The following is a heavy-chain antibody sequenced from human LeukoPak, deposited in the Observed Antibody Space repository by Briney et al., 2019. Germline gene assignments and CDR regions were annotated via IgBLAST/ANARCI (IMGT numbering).Heavy chain of an antibody. CDR3: ARKAYGLDV. V-gene: IGHV3-7*03. CDR2: IKQDGSEK. J-gene: IGHJ6*04. CDR1: GFTFSSYW. Sequence: GGSLRLSCAPSGFTFSSYWMSWVRQAPGKGLEWVANIKQDGSEKYYVDSVKGRFTISRDDAKDSLYLQMNSLRAEDTAVYYCARKAYGLDVWGKGTTVTVSS.